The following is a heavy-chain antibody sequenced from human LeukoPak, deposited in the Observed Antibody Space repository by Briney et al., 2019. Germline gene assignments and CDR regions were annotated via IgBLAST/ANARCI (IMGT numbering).Heavy chain of an antibody. CDR3: ARGLGVRYFDWLPADAFDI. D-gene: IGHD3-9*01. CDR2: IYYSGST. CDR1: GGSISSYY. V-gene: IGHV4-59*01. J-gene: IGHJ3*02. Sequence: PSETLSLTCTVSGGSISSYYWSWIRQPPGEGLEWIGYIYYSGSTNYNPSLKSRVTISVDTSKNQFSLKLSSVTAADTAVYYCARGLGVRYFDWLPADAFDIWGQGTMVTVSS.